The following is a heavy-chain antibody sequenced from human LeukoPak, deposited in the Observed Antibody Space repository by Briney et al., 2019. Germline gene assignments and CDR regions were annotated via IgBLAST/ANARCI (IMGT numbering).Heavy chain of an antibody. D-gene: IGHD4-17*01. Sequence: PSETLSLTFPVSVGFNNNYYWSWIRQPPGKGLEWIGYIYYSGTTNFNPSLKSRVTISVDTSKNQFSLRLSSVTAADTAVYYCARDSTPYGHSGYWGQGTLVTVSP. CDR1: VGFNNNYY. J-gene: IGHJ4*02. CDR3: ARDSTPYGHSGY. V-gene: IGHV4-59*01. CDR2: IYYSGTT.